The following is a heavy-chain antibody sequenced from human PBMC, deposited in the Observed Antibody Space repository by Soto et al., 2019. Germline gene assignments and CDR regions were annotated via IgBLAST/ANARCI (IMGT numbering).Heavy chain of an antibody. Sequence: QVQLVESGGGVVQPGRSLRLSCAASGFTFSSYGMHWVRQAPGKGLEWVAVIWYDGSNKYYADSVKGRFTISRDNSKNTLYLQMNSLRAEDTAVYYCARDTGGGSFQVGIDYWGQGTLVTVSS. CDR2: IWYDGSNK. CDR3: ARDTGGGSFQVGIDY. D-gene: IGHD1-26*01. CDR1: GFTFSSYG. J-gene: IGHJ4*02. V-gene: IGHV3-33*01.